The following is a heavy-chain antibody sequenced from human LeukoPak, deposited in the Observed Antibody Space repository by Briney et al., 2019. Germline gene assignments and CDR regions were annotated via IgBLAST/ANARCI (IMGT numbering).Heavy chain of an antibody. J-gene: IGHJ4*02. CDR2: IIPIFGTA. CDR3: ARDGPEGDSSSWWPTPYFDY. CDR1: GGTFSSYA. V-gene: IGHV1-69*13. D-gene: IGHD6-13*01. Sequence: ASVKVSCKASGGTFSSYAISWVRQAPGQGLEWMGGIIPIFGTANYAQKFQGRVTITADESTSTAYMELSSLRSEDTAVYYCARDGPEGDSSSWWPTPYFDYWGQGTLVTVSS.